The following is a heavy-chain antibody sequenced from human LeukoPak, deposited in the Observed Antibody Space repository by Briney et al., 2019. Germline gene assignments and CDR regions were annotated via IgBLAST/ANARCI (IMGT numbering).Heavy chain of an antibody. CDR1: GFTFSNYW. J-gene: IGHJ4*02. V-gene: IGHV3-7*01. D-gene: IGHD3-3*01. CDR2: IKQDGSEK. CDR3: ARDPTIFGVVIVPDY. Sequence: PGGSLRLSCAASGFTFSNYWMSWVRQAPGKGREWVANIKQDGSEKYYVDSVKGRFTTSRDNAKNSLYLQMNSLRAEDTAVYYCARDPTIFGVVIVPDYWGQGTLVTVSS.